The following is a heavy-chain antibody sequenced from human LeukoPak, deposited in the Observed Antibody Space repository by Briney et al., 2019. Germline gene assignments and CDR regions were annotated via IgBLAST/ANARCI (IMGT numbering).Heavy chain of an antibody. D-gene: IGHD3-3*01. Sequence: PSETLSLTCTVSGGSISSGGYYWSWIRQHPGKGLEWIGYIYYSGSTYYSPSLKSRVTISVDTSKNQFSLKLSSVTAADTAVYYCARSPVTTFGVVTHFDYWGQGTLVTVSS. J-gene: IGHJ4*02. V-gene: IGHV4-31*03. CDR2: IYYSGST. CDR3: ARSPVTTFGVVTHFDY. CDR1: GGSISSGGYY.